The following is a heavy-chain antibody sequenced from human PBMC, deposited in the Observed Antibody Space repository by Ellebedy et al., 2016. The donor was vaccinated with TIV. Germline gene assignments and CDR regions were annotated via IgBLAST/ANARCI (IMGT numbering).Heavy chain of an antibody. Sequence: PGGSLRLSCAASGFTFSSYAMSWVRQAPGKGLEWVSAISGSGGSTYYADSVKGRFTISRDNSKNTLYLQMNSLRAEDTAVYYCAKDASWQIAVAGTRLDYWGQGTLVTVSS. D-gene: IGHD6-19*01. J-gene: IGHJ4*02. CDR1: GFTFSSYA. V-gene: IGHV3-23*01. CDR3: AKDASWQIAVAGTRLDY. CDR2: ISGSGGST.